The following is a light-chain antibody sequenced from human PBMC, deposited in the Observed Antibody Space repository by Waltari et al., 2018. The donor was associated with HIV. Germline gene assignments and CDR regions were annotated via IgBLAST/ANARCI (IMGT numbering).Light chain of an antibody. CDR3: SSLTVSGTLV. CDR2: GVS. CDR1: SSDVGLYDL. J-gene: IGLJ3*02. V-gene: IGLV2-14*01. Sequence: QSALTQPASVSGSPGQSITLSCTGTSSDVGLYDLVSWYRQQPGKAPHLMMYGVSNRHSGSSFRFFGFKSARQTAALTISGLQAEDEGDYYCSSLTVSGTLVFGGGTKLTVL.